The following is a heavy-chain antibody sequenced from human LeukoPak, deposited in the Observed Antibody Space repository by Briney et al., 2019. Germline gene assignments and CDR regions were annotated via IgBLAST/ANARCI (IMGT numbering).Heavy chain of an antibody. Sequence: SQTLSLTCSVSGGSISSYYWSWIRQPPGKGLEWIGYIYYSGSTNYNPSLKSRVTISVDTSKNQFSLKPSSVTAVDTAVYYCARGGGDQDYFDFWGQGTLVTVSS. CDR1: GGSISSYY. J-gene: IGHJ4*02. V-gene: IGHV4-59*01. CDR3: ARGGGDQDYFDF. CDR2: IYYSGST. D-gene: IGHD3-10*01.